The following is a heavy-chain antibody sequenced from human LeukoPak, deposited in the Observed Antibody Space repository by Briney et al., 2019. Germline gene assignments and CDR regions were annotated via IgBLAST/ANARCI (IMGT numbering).Heavy chain of an antibody. CDR1: GDSFSSVTDY. CDR3: ASSPMVRGFRPSSLEYYFDY. V-gene: IGHV4-39*07. D-gene: IGHD3-10*01. J-gene: IGHJ4*02. CDR2: GDYSGGT. Sequence: PSETLSLTCTVSGDSFSSVTDYWAWIRQPPGKGLEWIASGDYSGGTYYNPSLESRVAISAGMSKNQFSLKLSSVTAADTAVYYCASSPMVRGFRPSSLEYYFDYWGQGTLVTVSS.